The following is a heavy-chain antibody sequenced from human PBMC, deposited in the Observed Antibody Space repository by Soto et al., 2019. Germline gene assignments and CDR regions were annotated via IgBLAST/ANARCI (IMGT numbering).Heavy chain of an antibody. CDR3: TTGATSGRYVNYYNGIDV. CDR2: TYYRSKWYT. CDR1: GDSVASNSAA. J-gene: IGHJ6*02. D-gene: IGHD3-10*01. Sequence: PSQTLSLTCAISGDSVASNSAAWNWIRQSPSRGLEWLGRTYYRSKWYTDYAESVKSRITINADTSKNQVSLQLKSVTPEDTAVYYCTTGATSGRYVNYYNGIDVWGQGTTVTVSS. V-gene: IGHV6-1*01.